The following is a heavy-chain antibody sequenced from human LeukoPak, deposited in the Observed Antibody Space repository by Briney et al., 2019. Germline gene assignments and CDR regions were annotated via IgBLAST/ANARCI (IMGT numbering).Heavy chain of an antibody. J-gene: IGHJ5*02. CDR3: ARGGGIAAAGTNWFDP. D-gene: IGHD6-13*01. CDR2: MYYSGNS. Sequence: SETLSLTCTVSGASIRSHYWSWIRQPPGKGLEWIGYMYYSGNSNYNPALKSRVTISVDTSKNQFSLKLSSVTAADTAVYYCARGGGIAAAGTNWFDPWGQGTLVTVSS. V-gene: IGHV4-59*11. CDR1: GASIRSHY.